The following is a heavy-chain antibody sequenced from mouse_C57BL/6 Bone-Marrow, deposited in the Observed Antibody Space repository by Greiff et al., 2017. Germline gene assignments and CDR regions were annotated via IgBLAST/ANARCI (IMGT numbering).Heavy chain of an antibody. V-gene: IGHV5-17*01. D-gene: IGHD4-1*01. CDR3: ARRTGTGGAWFAY. Sequence: EVKVVESGGGLVKPGGSLKLSCAASGFTFSDYGMHWVRQAPEKGLEWVAYISSGSSTIYYADTVKGRFTISRDNAKNTLFLQMTRLRSEDTAMYYCARRTGTGGAWFAYWGQGTLVTVSA. J-gene: IGHJ3*01. CDR2: ISSGSSTI. CDR1: GFTFSDYG.